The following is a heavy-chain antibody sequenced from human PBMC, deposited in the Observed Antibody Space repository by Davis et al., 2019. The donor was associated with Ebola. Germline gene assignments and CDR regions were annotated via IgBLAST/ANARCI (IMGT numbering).Heavy chain of an antibody. D-gene: IGHD3-16*02. Sequence: PSETLSLTCVITGDSVSTNSAVWNWVRQSPSGGLEWLGRTYYRSRWLNDYALSLRSRITITPDTSRNHFSLQLKSVTPEDTAVYYCARAAIYVWGSDRYTDLDHWGQGTLVTVSS. CDR2: TYYRSRWLN. V-gene: IGHV6-1*01. CDR1: GDSVSTNSAV. CDR3: ARAAIYVWGSDRYTDLDH. J-gene: IGHJ5*02.